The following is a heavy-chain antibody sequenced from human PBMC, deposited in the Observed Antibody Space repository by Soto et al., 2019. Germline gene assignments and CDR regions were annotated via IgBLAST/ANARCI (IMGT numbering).Heavy chain of an antibody. CDR3: TIFGVVTPWYFDY. Sequence: PGGSLRLSCAASGFTFSNAWMSWVRQAPGKGLEWVGRIKSKTDGGTTDYAAPVKGRFTISRDDSKNTLYLQMNSLKTEDTAVYYCTIFGVVTPWYFDYWGQGTLVTVSS. CDR2: IKSKTDGGTT. V-gene: IGHV3-15*01. D-gene: IGHD3-3*01. J-gene: IGHJ4*02. CDR1: GFTFSNAW.